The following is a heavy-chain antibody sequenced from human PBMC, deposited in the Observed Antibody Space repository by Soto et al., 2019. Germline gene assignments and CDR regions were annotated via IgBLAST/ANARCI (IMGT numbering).Heavy chain of an antibody. V-gene: IGHV3-23*01. Sequence: RGSLRLPCAASGLAFSSYAMSWVRQAPGKGQEWVSAISGSGGSTYYADSVKSRFTISRDNSKNTRYRRTNSGRAEPTAVYDCATDSGFDFDWLLNWFDPCGQGYLVTVSA. D-gene: IGHD3-9*01. CDR1: GLAFSSYA. CDR2: ISGSGGST. J-gene: IGHJ5*02. CDR3: ATDSGFDFDWLLNWFDP.